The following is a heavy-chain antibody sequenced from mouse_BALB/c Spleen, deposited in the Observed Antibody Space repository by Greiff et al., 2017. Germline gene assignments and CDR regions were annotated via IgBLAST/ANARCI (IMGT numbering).Heavy chain of an antibody. Sequence: VQLQQSAAELARPGASVKMSCKASGYTFTSYTMHWVKQRPGQGLEWIGYINPSSGYTEYNQKFKDKTTLTADKSSSTAYMQLSSLTSEDSAVYYCARFPTVVDYAMDYWGQGTSVTVSS. CDR2: INPSSGYT. D-gene: IGHD1-1*01. J-gene: IGHJ4*01. CDR3: ARFPTVVDYAMDY. V-gene: IGHV1-4*02. CDR1: GYTFTSYT.